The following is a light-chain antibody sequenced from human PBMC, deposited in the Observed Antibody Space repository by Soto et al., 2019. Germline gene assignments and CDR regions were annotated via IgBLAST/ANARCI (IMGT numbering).Light chain of an antibody. CDR1: QSISNR. CDR2: DAS. V-gene: IGKV1-5*01. J-gene: IGKJ1*01. CDR3: QQYYIYPWT. Sequence: DIQMAQFTFPLSASLGDRCTITCRVSQSISNRLAWHQQKPGKAPKVLIYDASNLKSGVPSRFSGSGSGTEFTLTISSLQPDDFATYYCQQYYIYPWTFGQGTKVDTK.